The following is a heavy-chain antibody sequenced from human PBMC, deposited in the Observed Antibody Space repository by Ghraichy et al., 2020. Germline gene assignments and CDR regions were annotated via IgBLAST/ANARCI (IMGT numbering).Heavy chain of an antibody. CDR2: IYYRGNT. V-gene: IGHV4-39*01. Sequence: GGSISSSSYFWGWIRQPPGKGLEWIGSIYYRGNTYYNPPLKSRVTISVDMSKNQFSLKLSSVTAADTAVYYCARISPSFGGVTRARVFTEFDYWGQGTLVTVSS. J-gene: IGHJ4*02. CDR1: GGSISSSSYF. CDR3: ARISPSFGGVTRARVFTEFDY. D-gene: IGHD3-16*01.